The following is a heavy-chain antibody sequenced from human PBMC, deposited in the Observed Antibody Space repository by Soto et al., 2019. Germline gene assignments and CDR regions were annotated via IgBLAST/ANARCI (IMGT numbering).Heavy chain of an antibody. V-gene: IGHV4-4*02. D-gene: IGHD1-7*01. CDR3: ATRDPGTSVDY. CDR2: IYRTGST. J-gene: IGHJ4*02. CDR1: GGSFTSNNW. Sequence: XATLSLPVAVSGGSFTSNNWWTWVRQPPGQGLEWIGEIYRTGSTNYNPSLKSRVTISLDKSENQFSLKVTSLTAADTAVYYCATRDPGTSVDYWGQGTLVTVSS.